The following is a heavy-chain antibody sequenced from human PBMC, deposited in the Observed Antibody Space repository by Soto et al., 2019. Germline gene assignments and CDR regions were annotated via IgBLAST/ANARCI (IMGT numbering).Heavy chain of an antibody. Sequence: LSLTCAISGDSVSSNSAAWSWIRQSPSRGLEWLGRTYYRSKWYNDYAVSVKGRITINPDTSKNKFSLQLNSVTPEDTAVYYCARDITMIVVGPDAFDIWGQGTMVTVSS. V-gene: IGHV6-1*01. CDR1: GDSVSSNSAA. CDR2: TYYRSKWYN. J-gene: IGHJ3*02. CDR3: ARDITMIVVGPDAFDI. D-gene: IGHD3-22*01.